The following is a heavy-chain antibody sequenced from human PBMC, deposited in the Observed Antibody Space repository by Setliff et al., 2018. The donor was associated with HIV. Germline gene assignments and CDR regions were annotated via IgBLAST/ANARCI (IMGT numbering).Heavy chain of an antibody. CDR2: ISSYNDNT. D-gene: IGHD2-15*01. CDR3: ARDDVGYCSGGSCYHLFDTFDI. J-gene: IGHJ3*02. CDR1: GYSFTNYG. V-gene: IGHV1-18*01. Sequence: WASVKVSCKASGYSFTNYGISRVRQAPGQGLEWMGWISSYNDNTNYALNLQGRVTMTTDTSTSTAYMELRSLRSDDTAVYYCARDDVGYCSGGSCYHLFDTFDIWGQGTVVTVSS.